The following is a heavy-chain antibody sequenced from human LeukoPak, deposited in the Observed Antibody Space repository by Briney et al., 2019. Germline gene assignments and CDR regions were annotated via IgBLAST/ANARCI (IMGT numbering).Heavy chain of an antibody. J-gene: IGHJ4*02. CDR3: ARGEYGDYLDY. V-gene: IGHV3-30*03. Sequence: PGRSLRLSCAASGFTFSSYGMHWVRQAPGKGLEWVAVISYDGSNKYYADSVKGRFTISRDNSKNTLYLQMNSLRAEDTAVYYCARGEYGDYLDYWGQGTLVTVSS. D-gene: IGHD4-17*01. CDR2: ISYDGSNK. CDR1: GFTFSSYG.